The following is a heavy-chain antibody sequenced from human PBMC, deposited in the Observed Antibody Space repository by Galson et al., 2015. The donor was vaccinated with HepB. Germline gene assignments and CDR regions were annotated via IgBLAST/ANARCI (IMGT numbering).Heavy chain of an antibody. CDR3: AKGLSYYGSGAIAS. V-gene: IGHV3-30*18. CDR1: GFTFSTYG. J-gene: IGHJ4*02. D-gene: IGHD3-10*01. Sequence: SLRLSCAVSGFTFSTYGMYWVRQAPGKGLEWMAVISYDGSEKYYADSVKGRFTISRDNSQNTLDLQMNSLRAEDTAVYYCAKGLSYYGSGAIASWGQGTLSPSPQ. CDR2: ISYDGSEK.